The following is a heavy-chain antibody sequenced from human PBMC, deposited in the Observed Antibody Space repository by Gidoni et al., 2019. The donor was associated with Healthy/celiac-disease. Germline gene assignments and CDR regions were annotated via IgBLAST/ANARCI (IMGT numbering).Heavy chain of an antibody. V-gene: IGHV3-9*01. Sequence: EVQLVESGGGLVQPGRSLRLSCAASGFTFDDYAMHWVRQAPGKGLEWVSGISWNSGSIGDADSVKGRFTISRDNAKNSLYLQMNSLRAEDTALYYCAKDHYYDSSGYYDYWGQGTLVTVSS. CDR3: AKDHYYDSSGYYDY. CDR1: GFTFDDYA. CDR2: ISWNSGSI. D-gene: IGHD3-22*01. J-gene: IGHJ4*02.